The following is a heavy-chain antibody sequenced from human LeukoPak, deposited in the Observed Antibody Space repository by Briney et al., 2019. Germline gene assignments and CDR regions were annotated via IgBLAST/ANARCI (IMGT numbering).Heavy chain of an antibody. CDR1: GGSTRGYY. CDR3: ARHYDSSGYWYYFDY. V-gene: IGHV4-59*08. CDR2: IYYSGST. J-gene: IGHJ4*02. D-gene: IGHD3-22*01. Sequence: SETLSLTCTVSGGSTRGYYWSCIRQPPGKGLEWIGYIYYSGSTNYNPSLKSRVTISVDTSKNQFSLKLNSVTAADTAVYYCARHYDSSGYWYYFDYWGQGTLVTVSS.